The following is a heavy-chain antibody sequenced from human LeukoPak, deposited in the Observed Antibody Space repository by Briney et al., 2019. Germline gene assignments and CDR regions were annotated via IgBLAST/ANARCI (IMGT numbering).Heavy chain of an antibody. CDR3: AIIAVAARPAFDI. D-gene: IGHD6-19*01. J-gene: IGHJ3*02. CDR2: ISYDGDTQ. Sequence: PGRSLRLSCAASGFTFSTYGMHWVRRAPGKGLEWVAVISYDGDTQYYSDSVKGRFTISRDNFKNTLYMQMNSLRAEDTAVYYCAIIAVAARPAFDIWGQGTMVTVSS. V-gene: IGHV3-30*03. CDR1: GFTFSTYG.